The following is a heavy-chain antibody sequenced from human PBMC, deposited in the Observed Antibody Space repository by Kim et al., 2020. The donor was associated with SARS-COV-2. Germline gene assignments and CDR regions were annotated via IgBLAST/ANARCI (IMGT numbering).Heavy chain of an antibody. D-gene: IGHD1-26*01. Sequence: GGSLRLSCAASGFTFFSYAMTWVRQTPGKGLEWVSGISGSGGSTYYADSMKGRFTISRDNSKNTLFLQMNSLRAEDTAVYYCAKDLYATSNWGQGTMVTVSP. V-gene: IGHV3-23*01. CDR1: GFTFFSYA. CDR2: ISGSGGST. CDR3: AKDLYATSN. J-gene: IGHJ3*01.